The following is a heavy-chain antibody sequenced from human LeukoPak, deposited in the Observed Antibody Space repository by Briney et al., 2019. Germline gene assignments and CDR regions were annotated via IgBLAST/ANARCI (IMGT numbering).Heavy chain of an antibody. J-gene: IGHJ4*02. CDR3: ARDHNYAFDN. V-gene: IGHV3-48*04. CDR2: IGIDSGNT. CDR1: GFPFNEYS. Sequence: PGGSLRLSRTASGFPFNEYSMNWVRQAPGKGLEWIAYIGIDSGNTWYADSVKGRFTISADSAKNSVSLQMSSLRVEDTAVYYCARDHNYAFDNWGQGTLVSVSS. D-gene: IGHD1-1*01.